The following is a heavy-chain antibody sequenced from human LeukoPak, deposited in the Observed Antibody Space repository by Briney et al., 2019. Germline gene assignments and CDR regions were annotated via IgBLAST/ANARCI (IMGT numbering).Heavy chain of an antibody. CDR3: ARENYYGSGKYANWFDP. D-gene: IGHD3-10*01. CDR2: VWYDGINK. V-gene: IGHV3-33*01. CDR1: GFTFSTYG. J-gene: IGHJ5*02. Sequence: PGRSLRLSCATSGFTFSTYGMHWVRQAPGKGLEWVAIVWYDGINKYYADSVKGRFTISRDNSKNTLYLQMNSLRAEDTAVYYCARENYYGSGKYANWFDPWGQGTLVTVSS.